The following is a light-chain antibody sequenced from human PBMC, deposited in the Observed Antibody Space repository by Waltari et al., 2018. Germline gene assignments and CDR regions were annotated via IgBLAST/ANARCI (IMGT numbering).Light chain of an antibody. Sequence: QSVVTQPASVSGSPGQSISLSCTGPSHDIGANDYVSWYQQHPGRAPQLVIYEVSVRPSGVSIRFSGSKSGNTASLTISGLQAEDEALYYCSSYTLTNPVVFGGGTKLTVL. CDR2: EVS. V-gene: IGLV2-14*01. CDR1: SHDIGANDY. J-gene: IGLJ2*01. CDR3: SSYTLTNPVV.